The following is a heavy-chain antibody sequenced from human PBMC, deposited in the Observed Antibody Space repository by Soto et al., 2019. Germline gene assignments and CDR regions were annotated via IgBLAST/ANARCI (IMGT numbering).Heavy chain of an antibody. CDR1: GFTFSSYD. J-gene: IGHJ4*02. Sequence: VQLVESGGGLVQPGGSLRLSCAASGFTFSSYDMHWVRQATGKGLEWVAVISYDGSKKYYADTVKGRFTISRDNSKNTLYLQMNSLRAEDTAVYYCAKDPSFGSSWYRGDYWGQGTLVTVSS. CDR2: ISYDGSKK. CDR3: AKDPSFGSSWYRGDY. V-gene: IGHV3-30*18. D-gene: IGHD6-13*01.